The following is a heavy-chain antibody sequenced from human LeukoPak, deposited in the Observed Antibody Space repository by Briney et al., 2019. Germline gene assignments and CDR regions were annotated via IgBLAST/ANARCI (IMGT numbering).Heavy chain of an antibody. CDR3: ARDGLGYCSSTSCYHFDY. CDR1: GGTFSSYA. J-gene: IGHJ4*02. Sequence: GSSVTVSCTASGGTFSSYAISWVRQAPGQGLEWMGGIIPIFGTANYAQKFQGRVTITADESTSTAYMELSSLRSEDTAVYYCARDGLGYCSSTSCYHFDYWGQGTLVTVSS. V-gene: IGHV1-69*01. D-gene: IGHD2-2*01. CDR2: IIPIFGTA.